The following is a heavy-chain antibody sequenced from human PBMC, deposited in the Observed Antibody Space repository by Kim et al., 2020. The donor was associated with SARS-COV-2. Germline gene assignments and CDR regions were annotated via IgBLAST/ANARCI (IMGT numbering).Heavy chain of an antibody. CDR3: ATFSRGRYYVQNAFDI. CDR1: GGSFSGYY. J-gene: IGHJ3*02. D-gene: IGHD3-3*01. V-gene: IGHV4-34*01. CDR2: INHSGST. Sequence: SETLSLTCAVYGGSFSGYYWSWIRQPPGKGLEWIGEINHSGSTNYNPDLTSRVTRTVDKSKNQLSLMLSTVTGADTAVYYCATFSRGRYYVQNAFDILGQGXXVT.